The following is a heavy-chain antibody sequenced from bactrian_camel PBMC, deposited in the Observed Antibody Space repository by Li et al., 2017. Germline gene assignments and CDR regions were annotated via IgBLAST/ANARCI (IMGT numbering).Heavy chain of an antibody. V-gene: IGHV3S53*01. CDR1: GSGFTGGFC. Sequence: QVQLVESGGGSVQPGGSLRLSCAASGSGFTGGFCMAWFRQTTGKEREGVAAIGDDGRTNYVDSVKCRFSISKANGGKTLYLQMNNLKPEDTAMYYCAATWDSLRCLEFTAEYWGQGTQVTVS. CDR3: AATWDSLRCLEFTAEY. CDR2: IGDDGRT. J-gene: IGHJ4*01. D-gene: IGHD1*01.